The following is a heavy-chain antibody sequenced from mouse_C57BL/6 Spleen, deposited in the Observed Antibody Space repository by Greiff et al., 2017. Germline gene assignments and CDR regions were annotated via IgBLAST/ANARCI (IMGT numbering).Heavy chain of an antibody. CDR1: GYSITSGYY. J-gene: IGHJ1*03. D-gene: IGHD1-1*01. Sequence: VQLQQSGPGLVKPSQSLSLTCSVTGYSITSGYYWNWIRQFPGNKLEWMGYISYDGSNNYNPSLKNRISITRDTSKNQFFLKLNSVTTEDTATYYCASPYYGSSHWYFDVWGTGTTVTVSS. CDR3: ASPYYGSSHWYFDV. V-gene: IGHV3-6*01. CDR2: ISYDGSN.